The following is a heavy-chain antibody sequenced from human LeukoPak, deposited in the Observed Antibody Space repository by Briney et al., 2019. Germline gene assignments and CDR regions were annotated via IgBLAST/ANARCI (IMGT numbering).Heavy chain of an antibody. CDR3: SRVFFLGLCSGFPCFFFAS. CDR2: ISAYNGNT. J-gene: IGHJ4*02. V-gene: IGHV1-18*01. CDR1: GYTFTSYG. D-gene: IGHD2-15*01. Sequence: ASVKVSCKASGYTFTSYGITWVRQAPGQGLEWMGWISAYNGNTNYAQKFQGRLTMTTDTSTNTAYMELRSLRPDDTAVYYCSRVFFLGLCSGFPCFFFASWGKGPLV.